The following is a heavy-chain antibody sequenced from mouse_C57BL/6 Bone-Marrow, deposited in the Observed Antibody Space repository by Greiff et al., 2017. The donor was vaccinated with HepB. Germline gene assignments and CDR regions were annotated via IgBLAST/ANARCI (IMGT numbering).Heavy chain of an antibody. CDR3: ARRGLYYDYDTYAMDY. Sequence: VKLQQPGAELVKPGASVKLSCKASGYTFTSYWMHWVKQRPGQGLEWIGMIHPNSGSTNYNEKFKSKATLTVDKSSSTAYMQLSSLTSEDSAVYYCARRGLYYDYDTYAMDYWGQGTSVTVSS. V-gene: IGHV1-64*01. CDR2: IHPNSGST. D-gene: IGHD2-4*01. CDR1: GYTFTSYW. J-gene: IGHJ4*01.